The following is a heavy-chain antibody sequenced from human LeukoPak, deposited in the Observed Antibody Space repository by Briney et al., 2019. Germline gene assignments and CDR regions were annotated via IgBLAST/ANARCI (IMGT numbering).Heavy chain of an antibody. CDR3: ARGHSYYYYYGMDV. CDR1: GLTVSSNY. Sequence: GGSLRLSCAASGLTVSSNYMSWVRQAPGKGLEWVSVIYSGGSTYYADSVKGRFAISRDNSKNTLYLQMNSLRAEDTAVYYCARGHSYYYYYGMDVWGQGTTVTVSS. CDR2: IYSGGST. J-gene: IGHJ6*02. V-gene: IGHV3-53*01.